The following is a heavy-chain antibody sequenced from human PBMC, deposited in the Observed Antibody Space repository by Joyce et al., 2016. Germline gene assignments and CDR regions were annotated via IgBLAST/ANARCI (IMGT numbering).Heavy chain of an antibody. V-gene: IGHV5-51*01. Sequence: DVQLVQSGTEVKKPGESLKISCKGSGYSFTSYWIAWVRQVPGSGLEWMVFIYGNDSDTRDSPSFRGQVTMSAEKSINTAYLQWSSLKASDSAMYFCARRGFGSGSYESTFDIWGQGTKVIVSS. CDR1: GYSFTSYW. J-gene: IGHJ3*02. D-gene: IGHD3-10*01. CDR2: IYGNDSDT. CDR3: ARRGFGSGSYESTFDI.